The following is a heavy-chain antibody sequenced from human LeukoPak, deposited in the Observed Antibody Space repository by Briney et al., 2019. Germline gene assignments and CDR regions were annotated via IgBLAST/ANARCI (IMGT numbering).Heavy chain of an antibody. V-gene: IGHV5-51*01. D-gene: IGHD1-26*01. J-gene: IGHJ4*02. Sequence: GESLKISCKGSGYSLTSYWIGWVRQMPGKGLEWMGIVYPGDSDTRYSPSFQGQVTISADKSISTAYLQWSSLKASDTAMYYCARLGGSYDYPVHFWGQGTLVTVSS. CDR3: ARLGGSYDYPVHF. CDR2: VYPGDSDT. CDR1: GYSLTSYW.